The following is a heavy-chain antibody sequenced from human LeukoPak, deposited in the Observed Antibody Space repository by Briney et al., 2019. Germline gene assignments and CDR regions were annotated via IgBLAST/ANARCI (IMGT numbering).Heavy chain of an antibody. J-gene: IGHJ4*02. CDR1: GFTFSSYA. CDR2: ISGSGGST. D-gene: IGHD2-2*01. V-gene: IGHV3-23*01. Sequence: PGGSLRLSWPASGFTFSSYAMSWVRQAPGKGLEWVSAISGSGGSTYYADSVKGRFTISRDNSKNTLYLQMNSLRAEDTAVYYCAKVAGVGRPYQLLWSFGDGRYYFDYWGQGTLVTVSS. CDR3: AKVAGVGRPYQLLWSFGDGRYYFDY.